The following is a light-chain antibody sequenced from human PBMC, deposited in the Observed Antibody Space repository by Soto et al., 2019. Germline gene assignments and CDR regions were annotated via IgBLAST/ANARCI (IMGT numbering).Light chain of an antibody. Sequence: DIVMTQSPDSLAVSLGERATINCKSSQSVLYSSKNKNYLAWYQHKPGQPPQLLISWASTRESGVPDRFSGSGSGTDFTLTISSLQAEDVAVYYCQQYDNPPLTFGGGTKGEIK. CDR2: WAS. V-gene: IGKV4-1*01. J-gene: IGKJ4*01. CDR1: QSVLYSSKNKNY. CDR3: QQYDNPPLT.